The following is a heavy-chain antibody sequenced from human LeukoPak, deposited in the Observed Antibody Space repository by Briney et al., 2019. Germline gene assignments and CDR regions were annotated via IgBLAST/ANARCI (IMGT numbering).Heavy chain of an antibody. V-gene: IGHV3-20*04. CDR1: GFTFGDYA. D-gene: IGHD5-12*01. CDR2: INWNGGST. J-gene: IGHJ3*02. Sequence: GGSLRLSCTASGFTFGDYAMTWVRQAPGKGLEWVSGINWNGGSTGYADSVKGRFTISRDNAKNSLYLQMNSLRAEDTALYYCARSGIVATIYDAFDIWGQGTMVTVSS. CDR3: ARSGIVATIYDAFDI.